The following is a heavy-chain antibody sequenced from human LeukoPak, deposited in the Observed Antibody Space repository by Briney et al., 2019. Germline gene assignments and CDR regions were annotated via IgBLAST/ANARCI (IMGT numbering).Heavy chain of an antibody. Sequence: PSETLSLTCAVYGGSFSGYYWSWIRQPPGKGLEWIGEINHSGSTNYNPSLKSRVTISVDTSKNQFSLKLSSVTAADTAVYYCARQGSGYWRGGDYWGQGTLVTVSS. CDR2: INHSGST. CDR3: ARQGSGYWRGGDY. V-gene: IGHV4-34*01. D-gene: IGHD3-22*01. J-gene: IGHJ4*02. CDR1: GGSFSGYY.